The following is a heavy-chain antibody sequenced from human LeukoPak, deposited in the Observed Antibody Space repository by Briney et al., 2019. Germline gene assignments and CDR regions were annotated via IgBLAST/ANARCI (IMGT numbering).Heavy chain of an antibody. D-gene: IGHD6-19*01. CDR3: ARSSKAESTRYSSGWYSGPPYYYGMDV. V-gene: IGHV3-7*05. J-gene: IGHJ6*02. Sequence: PGGSLRLSCAASGFTFSSYWMSWVRQAPGKGPEWVANIKQDGGEKYYMDSVKGRFTIPRDKAKNSLYLQMNSLRAEDTAVYYCARSSKAESTRYSSGWYSGPPYYYGMDVWGQGTTVTVSS. CDR1: GFTFSSYW. CDR2: IKQDGGEK.